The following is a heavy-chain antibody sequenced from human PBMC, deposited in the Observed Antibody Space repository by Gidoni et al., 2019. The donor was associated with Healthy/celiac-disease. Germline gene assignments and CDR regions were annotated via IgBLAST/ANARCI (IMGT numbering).Heavy chain of an antibody. CDR3: ARMYDFWSGYYTLDY. D-gene: IGHD3-3*01. CDR1: GFPVSSNY. J-gene: IGHJ4*02. V-gene: IGHV3-66*01. Sequence: EVQLVESGGGLVQPGGSLRLSCAASGFPVSSNYMSWVRQAPGKGLEWVSVIYSGGSTYYADSVKGRFTISRDNSKNTLYLQMNSLRAEDTAVYYCARMYDFWSGYYTLDYWGQGTLVTVSS. CDR2: IYSGGST.